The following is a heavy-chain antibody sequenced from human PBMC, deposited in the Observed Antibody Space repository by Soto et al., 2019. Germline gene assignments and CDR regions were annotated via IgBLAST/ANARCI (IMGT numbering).Heavy chain of an antibody. J-gene: IGHJ4*02. CDR2: IYPGDSDT. D-gene: IGHD3-3*01. CDR1: GYSFTSYW. V-gene: IGHV5-51*01. Sequence: PGESLKISCKGSGYSFTSYWIGWVRQMPGKGLEWMGIIYPGDSDTRYSPSFQGQVTISADKSISTAYLQWSSLKASDTAMYYCARGRITIFGVAPGDYWRQRTLVTVSS. CDR3: ARGRITIFGVAPGDY.